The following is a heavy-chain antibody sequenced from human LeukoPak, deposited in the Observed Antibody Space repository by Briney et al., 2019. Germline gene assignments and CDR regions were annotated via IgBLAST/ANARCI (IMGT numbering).Heavy chain of an antibody. CDR1: GGSIRTDY. D-gene: IGHD3-10*01. CDR2: ISNSGSP. CDR3: AKSDGSGSYFDS. J-gene: IGHJ4*02. V-gene: IGHV4-59*01. Sequence: PSETLSLTCTDSGGSIRTDYWSWIRQPPGKGLEWIGYISNSGSPQYNPSLKSRVTISVDTSKNQFSLKLSPVTAADTAVYYCAKSDGSGSYFDSWGQGTLVTVSS.